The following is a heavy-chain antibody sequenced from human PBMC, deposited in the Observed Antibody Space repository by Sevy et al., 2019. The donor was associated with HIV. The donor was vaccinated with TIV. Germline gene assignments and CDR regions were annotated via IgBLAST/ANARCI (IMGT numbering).Heavy chain of an antibody. CDR3: AKDIGGRWLQCSSAINYYYYGMDV. V-gene: IGHV3-9*01. CDR2: TSWNSGSI. J-gene: IGHJ6*02. Sequence: GGSLRLSCAASGFTFDDYAMHWVRQAPGKGLEWVSGTSWNSGSIGYADSVKGRFTISRDNAKNSLYLQMNGLRAEDTALYYCAKDIGGRWLQCSSAINYYYYGMDVWGQGTTVTVSS. CDR1: GFTFDDYA. D-gene: IGHD2-15*01.